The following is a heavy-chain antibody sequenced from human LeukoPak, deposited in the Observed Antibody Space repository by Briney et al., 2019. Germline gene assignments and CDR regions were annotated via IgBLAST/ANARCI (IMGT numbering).Heavy chain of an antibody. D-gene: IGHD2/OR15-2a*01. CDR3: ADFQNDAFDI. V-gene: IGHV4-34*01. J-gene: IGHJ3*02. CDR1: GGSFSGYY. Sequence: SETLSLTCAVYGGSFSGYYWSWLRQPPGKGLEWIGEINHSGSTNYNPSLKSQVTISVDTTKNQFSLKLSSVTAADTAVYDCADFQNDAFDIRGQGTMVTVSS. CDR2: INHSGST.